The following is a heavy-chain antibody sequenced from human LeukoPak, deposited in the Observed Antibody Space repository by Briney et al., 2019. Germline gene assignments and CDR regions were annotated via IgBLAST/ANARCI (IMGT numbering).Heavy chain of an antibody. V-gene: IGHV3-7*01. D-gene: IGHD1-14*01. CDR3: ARLLVYNSGGEAFDY. CDR1: TFTFSNYW. CDR2: IMQDGSEK. Sequence: PGGSLRLSCAASTFTFSNYWMSWVRQAPGKGLEWVASIMQDGSEKYYVDSVKGRFTISRDNAKNSLYLQMNSLRAEDTAVYYCARLLVYNSGGEAFDYWGPGTLVTVSS. J-gene: IGHJ4*02.